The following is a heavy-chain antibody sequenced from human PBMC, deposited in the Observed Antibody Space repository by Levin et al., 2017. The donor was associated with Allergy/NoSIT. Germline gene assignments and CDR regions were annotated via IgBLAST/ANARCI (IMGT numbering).Heavy chain of an antibody. D-gene: IGHD3-9*01. CDR2: IYPGDSDT. J-gene: IGHJ3*02. CDR3: ASSKSLRYFDWLPYDAFDI. Sequence: PGESLKISCKGSGYSFTSYWIGWVRQMPGKGLEWMGIIYPGDSDTRYSPSFQGQVTISADKSISTAYLQWSSLKASDTAMYYCASSKSLRYFDWLPYDAFDIWGQGTMVTVSS. CDR1: GYSFTSYW. V-gene: IGHV5-51*01.